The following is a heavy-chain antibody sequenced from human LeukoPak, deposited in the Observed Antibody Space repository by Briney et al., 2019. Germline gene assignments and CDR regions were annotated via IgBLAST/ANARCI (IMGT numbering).Heavy chain of an antibody. CDR1: GFTFSNYN. J-gene: IGHJ4*02. CDR2: ISGSGGTT. V-gene: IGHV3-23*01. CDR3: AKDIRWAATENY. Sequence: TGGSLRLSCAASGFTFSNYNMNWVRQAPGKGLDWVSSISGSGGTTFYADSVKGRFTISRDNSKNTLYLQMNSLRAEDTAVYFCAKDIRWAATENYWGQGALVTVSS. D-gene: IGHD6-13*01.